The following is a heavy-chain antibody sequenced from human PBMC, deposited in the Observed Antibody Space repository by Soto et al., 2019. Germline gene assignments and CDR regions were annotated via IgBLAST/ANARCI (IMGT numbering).Heavy chain of an antibody. CDR1: GFTFSSYA. V-gene: IGHV3-30-3*01. CDR2: ISYDGSNK. CDR3: ARDLNYYDSSGSPLFDY. J-gene: IGHJ4*02. Sequence: GGSLRLSCAASGFTFSSYAMHWVRQAPGKGLEWVAVISYDGSNKYYADSVKGRFTISRDDSKNTLYLQVNSLGAEDTSVYYCARDLNYYDSSGSPLFDYWGQGTLVTVSS. D-gene: IGHD3-22*01.